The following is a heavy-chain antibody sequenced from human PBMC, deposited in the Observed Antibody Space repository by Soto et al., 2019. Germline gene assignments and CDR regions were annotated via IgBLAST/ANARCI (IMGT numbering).Heavy chain of an antibody. CDR3: ARGRRPDYYDSSGYYYFDY. CDR1: GFTFSSYG. D-gene: IGHD3-22*01. J-gene: IGHJ4*02. Sequence: QVQLVESGGGVVQPGRSLRLSCAASGFTFSSYGMHWVRQAPGKGLEWVAVIWYDGSNKYYADSVKGRFTISRDNSKNTLYLQMNSLRAEDTAVYYCARGRRPDYYDSSGYYYFDYWGQGTLVTVSS. CDR2: IWYDGSNK. V-gene: IGHV3-33*01.